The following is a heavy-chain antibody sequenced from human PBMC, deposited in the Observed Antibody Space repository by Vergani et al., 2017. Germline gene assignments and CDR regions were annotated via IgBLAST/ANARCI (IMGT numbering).Heavy chain of an antibody. CDR3: ARDTGNGVDP. Sequence: QVQLQESGPGLVKPSETLSLTCTVSGGSVSSGSYYWSWIRQPAGKGLEWIGYIYYSGSTNYNPSLKSRVTISVDTSKNQFSLKLSSVTAADTAVYYCARDTGNGVDPWGQGTLVTVSS. V-gene: IGHV4-61*10. CDR2: IYYSGST. J-gene: IGHJ5*02. D-gene: IGHD1-14*01. CDR1: GGSVSSGSYY.